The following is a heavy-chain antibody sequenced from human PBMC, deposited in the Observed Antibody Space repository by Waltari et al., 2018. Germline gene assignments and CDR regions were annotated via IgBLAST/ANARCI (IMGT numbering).Heavy chain of an antibody. CDR3: ARIVVVTAIRYYYYYGMDV. Sequence: QVTLRESGPALVKPTQTLTLTCTFSGFSLSTSGMCVSWIRQPPGKALEWLALIDWDDDKYYSTSLKTRLTISKDTSKNQVVLTMTNMDPVDTATYYCARIVVVTAIRYYYYYGMDVWGQGTTVTVSS. CDR2: IDWDDDK. D-gene: IGHD2-21*02. V-gene: IGHV2-70*01. CDR1: GFSLSTSGMC. J-gene: IGHJ6*02.